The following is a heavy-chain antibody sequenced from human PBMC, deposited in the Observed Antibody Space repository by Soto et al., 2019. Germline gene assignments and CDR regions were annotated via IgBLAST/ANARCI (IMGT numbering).Heavy chain of an antibody. CDR3: ASELSSGWFSN. V-gene: IGHV1-8*01. Sequence: QVQLVQSGAEVKKPGASVKVSCKASGYTFTSYDINWVRQANGQGLEWMGWLNPNSGNTGYAQKFQGRVTMTRNTSISTSYMELSSLRSEYTAVYYCASELSSGWFSNWGHGTLVTVSS. J-gene: IGHJ4*01. CDR1: GYTFTSYD. CDR2: LNPNSGNT. D-gene: IGHD6-19*01.